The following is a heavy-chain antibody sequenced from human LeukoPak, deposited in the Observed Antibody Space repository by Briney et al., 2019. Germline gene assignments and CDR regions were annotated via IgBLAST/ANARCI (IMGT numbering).Heavy chain of an antibody. Sequence: GESLKISCKGSGYSFTSYWIGWVRPMPGKGLEWMGIIYPGGSDTRYSPSFQGQVTISADKSISTAYLQWSSLKASDTAMYYCARHLVPAAMYYDFWSGYYDYWGQGTLVTVSS. CDR2: IYPGGSDT. V-gene: IGHV5-51*01. D-gene: IGHD3-3*01. CDR1: GYSFTSYW. CDR3: ARHLVPAAMYYDFWSGYYDY. J-gene: IGHJ4*02.